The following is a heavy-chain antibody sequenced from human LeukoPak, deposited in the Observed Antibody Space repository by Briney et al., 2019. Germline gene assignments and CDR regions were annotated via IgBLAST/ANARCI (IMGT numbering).Heavy chain of an antibody. CDR3: ARDFYDSSGRRAFDI. D-gene: IGHD3-22*01. Sequence: ASVKVSCKASGYTFTSYGISWVRQAPGQGLEWMGWINTNTGDPTYAQGFTGRFVFSLDTSVSTAYLQISSLKAEDTAVYYCARDFYDSSGRRAFDIWGQGTMVTVSS. J-gene: IGHJ3*02. V-gene: IGHV7-4-1*02. CDR2: INTNTGDP. CDR1: GYTFTSYG.